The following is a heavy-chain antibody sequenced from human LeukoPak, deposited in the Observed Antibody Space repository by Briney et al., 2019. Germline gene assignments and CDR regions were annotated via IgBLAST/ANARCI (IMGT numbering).Heavy chain of an antibody. V-gene: IGHV1-8*01. J-gene: IGHJ4*02. CDR2: MNPNSGNT. D-gene: IGHD6-13*01. Sequence: ASVKVSCKASGYSFTSYDINWFRLATGQGLEWMGWMNPNSGNTGYAQKFQGRVTMTRNTYISTAYMELSRLRSEDTAAYYGLKSVGRSWYDGYYFDYWGQGTLVTVSS. CDR3: LKSVGRSWYDGYYFDY. CDR1: GYSFTSYD.